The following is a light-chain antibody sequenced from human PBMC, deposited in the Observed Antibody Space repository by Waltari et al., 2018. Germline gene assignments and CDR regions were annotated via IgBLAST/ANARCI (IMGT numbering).Light chain of an antibody. J-gene: IGKJ1*01. CDR3: QQLNSYPRT. V-gene: IGKV1-9*01. CDR1: QGISSY. Sequence: DIQLTQPPSFLSASVGDRVTITCRARQGISSYLAWYQQNPGKAPKLLIYAASTLQSGVPSRFSGSGSGKEFTLTISSLQPEDFATYYCQQLNSYPRTFGQGTKVEIK. CDR2: AAS.